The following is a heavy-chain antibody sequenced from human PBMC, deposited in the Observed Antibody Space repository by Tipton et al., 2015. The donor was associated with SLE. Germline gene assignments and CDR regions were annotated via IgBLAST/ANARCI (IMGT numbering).Heavy chain of an antibody. CDR2: INHSGST. CDR3: ARTSGSYMDY. Sequence: TLSLTCAVYGGSFSGYYWSWIRQPPGKGLEWIGEINHSGSTNYNPSLKGRVTISVDTSKNQFSLRLSSVTAADTAVYYCARTSGSYMDYWGQGTLVTVSS. CDR1: GGSFSGYY. D-gene: IGHD3-10*01. J-gene: IGHJ4*02. V-gene: IGHV4-34*01.